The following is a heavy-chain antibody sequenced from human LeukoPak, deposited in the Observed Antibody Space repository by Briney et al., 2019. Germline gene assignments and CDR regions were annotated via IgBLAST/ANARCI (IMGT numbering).Heavy chain of an antibody. CDR2: INHSGST. CDR1: GGPFSGYY. D-gene: IGHD3-10*01. Sequence: SETLSLTCAVYGGPFSGYYWSWIRQPPGKGLEWIGEINHSGSTNYNPSLKSRVTISVDTSKNQFSLKLSSVTAADTAVYYCARSKYYYGSGSYPEDYWGQGTLVTVSS. V-gene: IGHV4-34*01. CDR3: ARSKYYYGSGSYPEDY. J-gene: IGHJ4*02.